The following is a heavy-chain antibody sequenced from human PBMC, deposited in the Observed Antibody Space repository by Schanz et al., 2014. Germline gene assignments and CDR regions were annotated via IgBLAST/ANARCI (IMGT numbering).Heavy chain of an antibody. D-gene: IGHD2-21*01. CDR3: ASPRFQYYGMDL. J-gene: IGHJ6*02. Sequence: QVQLVQSGAEVKKPGASVKLSCKASGYTFTDFYIHWVRQAPGQGLEWVGWINPNSGDTNHAQKFQSRVTMTTDTSIRTAYMEVSRLRSDDTAVYYCASPRFQYYGMDLWGQGTTVTVSS. CDR1: GYTFTDFY. V-gene: IGHV1-2*02. CDR2: INPNSGDT.